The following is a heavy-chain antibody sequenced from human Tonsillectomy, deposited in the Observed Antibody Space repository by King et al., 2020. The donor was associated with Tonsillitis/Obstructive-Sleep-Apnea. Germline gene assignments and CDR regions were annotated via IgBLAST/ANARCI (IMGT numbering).Heavy chain of an antibody. Sequence: VQLVESGAEVKKPGASVKVSCKASGYTFTSYGISWVRQAPGQGLEWMGWISAYNGNTNYAQNLQGRVTMTTDTSTSTAYLDLRSLRSDDTAVYYCARDSMRHYFDSSDSSGYYHFAFWGQGTLVTVSS. CDR1: GYTFTSYG. CDR2: ISAYNGNT. V-gene: IGHV1-18*01. D-gene: IGHD3-22*01. J-gene: IGHJ4*02. CDR3: ARDSMRHYFDSSDSSGYYHFAF.